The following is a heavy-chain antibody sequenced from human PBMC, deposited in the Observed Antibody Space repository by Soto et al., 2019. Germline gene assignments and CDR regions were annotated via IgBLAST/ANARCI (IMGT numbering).Heavy chain of an antibody. CDR3: ARGLVVVVPAANYYYYYGMDV. Sequence: ASVKVSCKASGGTFSSYAISWVRQAPGQGLEWMGGIIPIFGTANYAQKFQGRVTITADESTSTAYMELSSLRSEDMAVYYCARGLVVVVPAANYYYYYGMDVWGQGTTVTVSS. V-gene: IGHV1-69*13. D-gene: IGHD2-2*01. CDR2: IIPIFGTA. CDR1: GGTFSSYA. J-gene: IGHJ6*02.